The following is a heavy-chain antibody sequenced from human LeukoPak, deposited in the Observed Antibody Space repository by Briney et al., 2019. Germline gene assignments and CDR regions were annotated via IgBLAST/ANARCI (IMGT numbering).Heavy chain of an antibody. CDR3: ASPGYYAFDI. CDR2: INHSGST. J-gene: IGHJ3*02. V-gene: IGHV4-4*02. CDR1: GGSISSSNW. Sequence: SGTLSLTCAVSGGSISSSNWWSWVRQPPGKGLEWIGEINHSGSTNYNPSLKSRVTISVDTSKNQFSLKLSSVTAADTAVYYCASPGYYAFDIWGQGTMVTVSS. D-gene: IGHD3-22*01.